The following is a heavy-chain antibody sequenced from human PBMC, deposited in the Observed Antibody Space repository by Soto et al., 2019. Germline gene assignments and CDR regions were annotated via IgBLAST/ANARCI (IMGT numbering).Heavy chain of an antibody. CDR2: IYGDDTK. D-gene: IGHD5-12*01. CDR3: ARRLVPTKYHDY. Sequence: SGPTLVNPTQTLTLTCTFSGFSLSTSGVGVGWIRQPPGKALEWLALIYGDDTKHYTPSLRSRLTITKDTSKNQVVLTMTNMDPVDTATYYCARRLVPTKYHDYWCQGIRVTVSS. CDR1: GFSLSTSGVG. J-gene: IGHJ4*02. V-gene: IGHV2-5*02.